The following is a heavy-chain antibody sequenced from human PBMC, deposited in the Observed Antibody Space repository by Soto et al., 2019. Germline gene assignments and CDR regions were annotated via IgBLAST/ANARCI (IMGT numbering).Heavy chain of an antibody. CDR1: GFTLTTHN. Sequence: EVQLVESGGGLVQPGGSLRLSCVASGFTLTTHNMDWVRQAPGKGLEWISYIDTTSRTIYYADAVKGRFTVSRDNAKNSVYLQMNSRRDEDTAVYYCARDGDRGFDMDVWGQGTTITVSS. CDR2: IDTTSRTI. J-gene: IGHJ6*02. V-gene: IGHV3-48*02. CDR3: ARDGDRGFDMDV.